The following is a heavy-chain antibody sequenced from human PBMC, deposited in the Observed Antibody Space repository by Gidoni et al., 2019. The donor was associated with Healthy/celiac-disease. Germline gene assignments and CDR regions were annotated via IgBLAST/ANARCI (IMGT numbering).Heavy chain of an antibody. CDR1: GGSISSSSYY. CDR2: IYYSGST. J-gene: IGHJ4*02. D-gene: IGHD4-4*01. Sequence: QLQLQESGPGLVQPSETLSLTCTVSGGSISSSSYYWGWIRQPPGKGREWIGSIYYSGSTYYNPSLKSRVTISVDTSKNQFSLKLSSVTAADTAVYYCASGVTVTTNWGQGTLVTVSS. V-gene: IGHV4-39*01. CDR3: ASGVTVTTN.